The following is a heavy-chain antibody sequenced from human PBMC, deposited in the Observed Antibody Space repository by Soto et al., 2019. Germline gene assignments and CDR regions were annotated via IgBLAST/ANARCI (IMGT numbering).Heavy chain of an antibody. CDR3: AKVGYSGYDWDYYYYYGMDV. CDR2: IDPSDSYT. J-gene: IGHJ6*02. V-gene: IGHV5-10-1*01. Sequence: GESLKISCRGSGYSFTSYWSSWVRQMPGKGVEWMGRIDPSDSYTNYSPSFQGHVTISADKSISTAYLQWSSLKASDTAMYYCAKVGYSGYDWDYYYYYGMDVWGQRTTVTVSS. CDR1: GYSFTSYW. D-gene: IGHD5-12*01.